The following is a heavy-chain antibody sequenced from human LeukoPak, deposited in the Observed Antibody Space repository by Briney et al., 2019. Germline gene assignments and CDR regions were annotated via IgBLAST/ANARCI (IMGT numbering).Heavy chain of an antibody. V-gene: IGHV1-18*01. Sequence: VASVKVSCKASGYTFTSYGISWVRQAPGQGLEWMGWISAYNGNTNYAQKLQGRVTMTTDTSTSTAYMELRSLRSDDTAVYYCASVKYDYVWGRHGRYAFDIWGQGTMVTVSS. CDR3: ASVKYDYVWGRHGRYAFDI. CDR1: GYTFTSYG. CDR2: ISAYNGNT. D-gene: IGHD3-16*01. J-gene: IGHJ3*02.